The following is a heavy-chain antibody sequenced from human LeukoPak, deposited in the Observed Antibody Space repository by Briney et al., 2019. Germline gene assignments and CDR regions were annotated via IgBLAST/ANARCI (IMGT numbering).Heavy chain of an antibody. D-gene: IGHD3-10*01. J-gene: IGHJ4*02. V-gene: IGHV3-7*01. CDR2: IKQDGGEK. CDR1: GFTFSSYW. Sequence: GGSLRLSCAASGFTFSSYWMSWVRQAPGKGLEWVVNIKQDGGEKYYVDSVKGRFTISRDNAKNSLYLQMNSLRAEDTAVYYCARGLYYGSGLYFDYWGQGTLVTVSS. CDR3: ARGLYYGSGLYFDY.